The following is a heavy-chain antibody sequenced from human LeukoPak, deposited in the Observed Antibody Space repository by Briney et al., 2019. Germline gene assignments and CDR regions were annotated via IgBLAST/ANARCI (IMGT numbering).Heavy chain of an antibody. J-gene: IGHJ4*02. D-gene: IGHD3-3*01. CDR2: IRYEGRNK. V-gene: IGHV3-30*02. Sequence: GGSLRLSCAASGFTFSTYWMGWVRQAPGKGLDWVAFIRYEGRNKYYADSVKGRFTISRDNSKNTLYLQMNSLRAEDTAVYYCAKSKDDFWSGYSPIDYWGQGTLVTVSS. CDR1: GFTFSTYW. CDR3: AKSKDDFWSGYSPIDY.